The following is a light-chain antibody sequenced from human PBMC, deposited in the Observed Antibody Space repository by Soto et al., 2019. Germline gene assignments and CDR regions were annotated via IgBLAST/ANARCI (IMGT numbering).Light chain of an antibody. Sequence: DIQMTQSPSSLSASVGNRVTITCRASQSISTYLNWYQKKPGKAPNLLIYDASRLQSGVTSRFSVSGGGTDFTLSISSVQPEDFATYFCQQSYMDPITFGQGTRLEIK. CDR1: QSISTY. J-gene: IGKJ5*01. CDR2: DAS. CDR3: QQSYMDPIT. V-gene: IGKV1-39*01.